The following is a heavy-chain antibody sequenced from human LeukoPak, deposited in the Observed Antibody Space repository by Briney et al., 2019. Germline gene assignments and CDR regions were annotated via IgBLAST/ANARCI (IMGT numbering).Heavy chain of an antibody. CDR1: GFTFDDYG. V-gene: IGHV3-20*04. CDR2: INWNGGST. J-gene: IGHJ6*03. CDR3: ARHYYDSSGYYHYYYYYYMDV. D-gene: IGHD3-22*01. Sequence: PGGSLRLSCAASGFTFDDYGMSWVRQAPGKGLEWVSGINWNGGSTGYADSGKGRFTSSRDNAKNSLYLQMNSLRAEDTALYYCARHYYDSSGYYHYYYYYYMDVWGKGTTVTVSS.